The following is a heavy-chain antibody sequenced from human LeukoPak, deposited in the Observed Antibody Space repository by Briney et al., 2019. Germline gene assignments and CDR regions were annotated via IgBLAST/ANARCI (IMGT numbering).Heavy chain of an antibody. J-gene: IGHJ3*02. CDR1: GGSVSSDSYY. CDR3: ARVEVGGKPDI. Sequence: SETLSLTCTVSGGSVSSDSYYWSWIRQPPGKSLEWIGHVYHTGHINYNPSLKSRVTISVDTSKNQFSLKLSSVTAADTAVYYCARVEVGGKPDIWGQGTMVTVSS. V-gene: IGHV4-61*01. D-gene: IGHD3-10*01. CDR2: VYHTGHI.